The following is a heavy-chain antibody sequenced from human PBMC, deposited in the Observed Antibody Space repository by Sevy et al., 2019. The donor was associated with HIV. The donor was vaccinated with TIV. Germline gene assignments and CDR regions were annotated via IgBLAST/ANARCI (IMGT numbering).Heavy chain of an antibody. V-gene: IGHV3-7*01. Sequence: GGSLRLSCAGSGFIFSNFWMTWVRQGPGKGLEWVATINQHGSGKYYVDSVKGRFTISRDNAKNSVYLQMSSLRVEDTAMYYCASDYSWGQGTLVTVSS. J-gene: IGHJ4*02. CDR3: ASDYS. CDR1: GFIFSNFW. CDR2: INQHGSGK.